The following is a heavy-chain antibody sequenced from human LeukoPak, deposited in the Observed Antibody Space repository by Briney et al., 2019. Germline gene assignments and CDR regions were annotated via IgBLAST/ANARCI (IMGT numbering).Heavy chain of an antibody. Sequence: SETLSLTCTVSGGSISSGDYYWSWIRQPPGKGLEWIGEINHSGSTNYNPSLKSRVTISVDTSKNQFSLKLSSVTAADTAVYYCASTPLPPALLYYYYYGMDVWGQGTTVTVSS. V-gene: IGHV4-39*07. J-gene: IGHJ6*02. CDR3: ASTPLPPALLYYYYYGMDV. D-gene: IGHD1-26*01. CDR1: GGSISSGDYY. CDR2: INHSGST.